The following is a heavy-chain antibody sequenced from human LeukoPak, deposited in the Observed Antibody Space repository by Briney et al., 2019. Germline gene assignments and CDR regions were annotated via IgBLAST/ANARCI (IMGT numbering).Heavy chain of an antibody. V-gene: IGHV3-23*01. Sequence: VGSLRLSCAASAFTFSSYAMSWVRQAPGKGLEWVSAISGSGGSTYYADSVKGRFTISRDNSKNTLYLQMNSLRAEDTAVYYCAKDLYYYDSSGYHIRHYWGQGTLVTVSS. J-gene: IGHJ4*02. CDR1: AFTFSSYA. CDR2: ISGSGGST. D-gene: IGHD3-22*01. CDR3: AKDLYYYDSSGYHIRHY.